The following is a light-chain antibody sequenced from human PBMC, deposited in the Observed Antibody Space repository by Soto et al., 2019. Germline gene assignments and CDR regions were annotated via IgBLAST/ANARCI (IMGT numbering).Light chain of an antibody. J-gene: IGKJ2*01. V-gene: IGKV3-20*01. Sequence: EIVMTQSPATVSVSPGERVTLSCRASQSVSNKLAWYQQKPGQAPRLLIYDASGRAGSVPARLSGSGSGTDFTLTISRLEPEDFAVYYCQQFGRSPSMYTFGQGTKVDIK. CDR1: QSVSNK. CDR3: QQFGRSPSMYT. CDR2: DAS.